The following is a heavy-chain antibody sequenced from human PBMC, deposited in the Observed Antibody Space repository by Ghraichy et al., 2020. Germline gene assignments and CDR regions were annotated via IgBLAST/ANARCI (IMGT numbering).Heavy chain of an antibody. CDR1: GGTFSSYA. CDR2: IIPIFGTA. J-gene: IGHJ5*02. V-gene: IGHV1-69*13. D-gene: IGHD3-22*01. Sequence: SVKVSCKASGGTFSSYAISWVRQAPGQGLEWMGGIIPIFGTANYAQKFQGRVTITADESTSTAYMELSSLRSEDTAVYYCARDHSSYDSSGYYTRGGWFDPWGQGTLVTVSS. CDR3: ARDHSSYDSSGYYTRGGWFDP.